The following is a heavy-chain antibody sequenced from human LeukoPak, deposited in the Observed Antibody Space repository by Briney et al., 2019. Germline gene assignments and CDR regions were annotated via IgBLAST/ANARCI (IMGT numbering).Heavy chain of an antibody. J-gene: IGHJ5*02. D-gene: IGHD3-3*01. CDR3: ARERFLDNWFDP. CDR2: IYYSGST. CDR1: GDSISSSTYY. Sequence: SETLSLTCTVSGDSISSSTYYWDWIRQPPGKGLEWIGSIYYSGSTYYNPSLKSRVTISVDTSKNQFSLKLSSVTAADTAVYYCARERFLDNWFDPWGQGTLVTVSS. V-gene: IGHV4-39*07.